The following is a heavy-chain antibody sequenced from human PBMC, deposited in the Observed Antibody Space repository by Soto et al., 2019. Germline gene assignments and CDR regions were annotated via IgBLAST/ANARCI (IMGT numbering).Heavy chain of an antibody. V-gene: IGHV3-7*03. CDR1: GFTFSNYW. Sequence: RRLSCAASGFTFSNYWMNWVRQAPEKGLEWVANIKQDGSEKNYVGSVKGRFTISRDNAKNSLYLQMNSLRAEDTAVYYCASLGYSGYDFAFDIWGQGTMVTVSS. CDR3: ASLGYSGYDFAFDI. J-gene: IGHJ3*02. CDR2: IKQDGSEK. D-gene: IGHD5-12*01.